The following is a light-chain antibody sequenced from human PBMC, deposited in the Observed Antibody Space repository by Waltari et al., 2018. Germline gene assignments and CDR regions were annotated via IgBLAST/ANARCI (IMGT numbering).Light chain of an antibody. CDR3: QVWDSGIGV. J-gene: IGLJ3*02. V-gene: IGLV3-9*01. Sequence: SYDLTQPLSVSVALGQTARITCGGNNIGSKNVHWYQQKPGQAPLLVIYRDTNRPSGILVQFSGSKLGNTATLTISRVQDGDEGDYYCQVWDSGIGVFGGGTKLTVL. CDR1: NIGSKN. CDR2: RDT.